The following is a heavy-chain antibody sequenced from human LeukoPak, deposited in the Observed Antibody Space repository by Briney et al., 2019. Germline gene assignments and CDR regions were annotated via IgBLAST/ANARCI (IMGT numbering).Heavy chain of an antibody. J-gene: IGHJ3*02. CDR3: ARGIAAAGTGAFDI. CDR1: GGSISSYY. Sequence: SETLSLTCTVSGGSISSYYWSWIRQPPGKGLEWIGYIYYSGSTNYNPSLKSRVTISVDTSKNQFSLKLSSVTAADTAVYYCARGIAAAGTGAFDIWGQGTMVTVSS. V-gene: IGHV4-59*08. CDR2: IYYSGST. D-gene: IGHD6-13*01.